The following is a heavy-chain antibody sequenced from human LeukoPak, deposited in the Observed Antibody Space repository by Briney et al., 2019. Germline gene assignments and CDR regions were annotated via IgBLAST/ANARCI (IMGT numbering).Heavy chain of an antibody. D-gene: IGHD2-21*02. J-gene: IGHJ3*02. V-gene: IGHV4-59*08. CDR2: IYYSGST. CDR3: ASYCGGDCSDPYDAFDI. Sequence: PSETLSLTCTVSGGSISSYYWSWIRQPPGKGLEWIGYIYYSGSTNYNPPLKSRVTISVDTSKNQFSLKLSSVTAADTAVYYCASYCGGDCSDPYDAFDIWGQGTMVTVSS. CDR1: GGSISSYY.